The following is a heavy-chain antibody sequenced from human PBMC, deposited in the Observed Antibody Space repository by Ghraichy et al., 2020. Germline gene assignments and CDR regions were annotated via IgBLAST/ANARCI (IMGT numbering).Heavy chain of an antibody. CDR3: ARQSGWAFDY. V-gene: IGHV3-33*01. CDR1: GFTFSSYG. J-gene: IGHJ4*02. CDR2: IWYDGSNK. D-gene: IGHD6-19*01. Sequence: GGSLRLSCAASGFTFSSYGMHWVRQAPGKGLEWVALIWYDGSNKYYADSVKGRFTISRDNSKNTLYLQMNSLRAEDTAVYYCARQSGWAFDYWGQGTLVTVSS.